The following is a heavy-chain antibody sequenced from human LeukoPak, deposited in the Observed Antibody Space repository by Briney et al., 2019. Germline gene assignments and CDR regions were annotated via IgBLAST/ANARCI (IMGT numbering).Heavy chain of an antibody. J-gene: IGHJ4*02. CDR1: GYTFTGYY. V-gene: IGHV1-2*02. Sequence: ASVKVSCKSSGYTFTGYYIHWVRQAPGKGLEWMGWIEPNSGGTKYAQNFQGRVTVTRDTSISTAYMELSRLRSDDTAVFYCARDIEGENYFDYWGQGTLVTVSS. CDR3: ARDIEGENYFDY. CDR2: IEPNSGGT. D-gene: IGHD1-26*01.